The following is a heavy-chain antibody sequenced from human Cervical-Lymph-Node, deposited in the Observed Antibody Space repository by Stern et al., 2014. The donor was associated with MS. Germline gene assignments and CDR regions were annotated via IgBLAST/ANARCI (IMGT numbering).Heavy chain of an antibody. CDR3: ARIGYAPDYDFWSGPATNWFDP. Sequence: QVTLKESGPVLVKPTETLTLTCTVSGFSLSNARMGVSWIRQPPGKALEWLGHIFLNCEKSYSTSLKSRLTISKDTSKSQVVLTMTNMDPVDTATYYCARIGYAPDYDFWSGPATNWFDPWGQGTLVTVSS. CDR1: GFSLSNARMG. CDR2: IFLNCEK. D-gene: IGHD3-3*01. V-gene: IGHV2-26*01. J-gene: IGHJ5*02.